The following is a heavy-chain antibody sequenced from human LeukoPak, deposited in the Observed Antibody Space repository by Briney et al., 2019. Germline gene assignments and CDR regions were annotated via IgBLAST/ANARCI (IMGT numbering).Heavy chain of an antibody. D-gene: IGHD3-9*01. V-gene: IGHV6-1*01. Sequence: SQTLSLTCAISGDSVSSNSAAWNWIRQSPSRGLEWQGRTFYRSKWYNDYAVSVKSRITINPDTCKNQFSLQLNSVTPEDTAVYYCARDPLGYDILTGYYSPYYFDYWGQGTLVTVSS. J-gene: IGHJ4*02. CDR3: ARDPLGYDILTGYYSPYYFDY. CDR1: GDSVSSNSAA. CDR2: TFYRSKWYN.